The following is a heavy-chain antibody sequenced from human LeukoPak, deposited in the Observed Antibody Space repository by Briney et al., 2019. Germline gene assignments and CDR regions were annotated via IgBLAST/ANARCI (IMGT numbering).Heavy chain of an antibody. D-gene: IGHD3-22*01. J-gene: IGHJ4*02. CDR3: ARGLITYYYDSSGPMDY. CDR1: GFTFSSYA. Sequence: GGSLRLSCAASGFTFSSYAMHWVRQAPGKGLEWVAVISYDGSNKYYADSVKGRFTISRDNSKNTLYLQMNSLRAEDTAVYYCARGLITYYYDSSGPMDYWGQGTLVTVSS. V-gene: IGHV3-30-3*01. CDR2: ISYDGSNK.